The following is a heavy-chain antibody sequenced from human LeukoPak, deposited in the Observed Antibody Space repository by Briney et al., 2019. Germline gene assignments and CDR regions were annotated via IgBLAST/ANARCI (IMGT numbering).Heavy chain of an antibody. Sequence: GGSLRLSCAASGFTFSSYDMSWVRQASGKGLEWVSGISGSGGRTYYADSVKGRFTISRDNSKITLYLQMNSLRVEDTALYYCAKDRGGVVVRAFDYWGQGTLVTVSS. D-gene: IGHD3-22*01. V-gene: IGHV3-23*01. CDR2: ISGSGGRT. CDR1: GFTFSSYD. CDR3: AKDRGGVVVRAFDY. J-gene: IGHJ4*02.